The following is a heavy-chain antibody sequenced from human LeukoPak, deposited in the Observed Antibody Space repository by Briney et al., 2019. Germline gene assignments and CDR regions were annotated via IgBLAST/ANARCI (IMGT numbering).Heavy chain of an antibody. CDR1: GYTFTGYY. Sequence: ASVKVSCKASGYTFTGYYMHWVRQAPGQGLELMGWINPNSGGTNYAQKFQGRVTMTRDTSISTAYMELSRLRSDDTAVYYCAREVLLWFGEYYDYWGQGTLVTVSS. D-gene: IGHD3-10*01. CDR3: AREVLLWFGEYYDY. V-gene: IGHV1-2*02. CDR2: INPNSGGT. J-gene: IGHJ4*02.